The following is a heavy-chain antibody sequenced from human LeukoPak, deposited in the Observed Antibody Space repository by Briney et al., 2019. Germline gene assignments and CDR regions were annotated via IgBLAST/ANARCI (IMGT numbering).Heavy chain of an antibody. CDR1: GYTFTGYY. CDR2: INPNSGGT. CDR3: ARAPHIVVVASGTYYYYYMDV. D-gene: IGHD2-15*01. J-gene: IGHJ6*03. V-gene: IGHV1-2*02. Sequence: ASVKVSCKASGYTFTGYYMHWVRQAPGQGLEWMGWINPNSGGTSYAQKFQGRVTMTRDTSISTAYMELSRLRSDDTAVYYCARAPHIVVVASGTYYYYYMDVWGKGTTVTVSS.